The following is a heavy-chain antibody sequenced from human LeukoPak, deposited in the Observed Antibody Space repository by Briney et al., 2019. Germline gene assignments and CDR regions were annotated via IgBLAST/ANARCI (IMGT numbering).Heavy chain of an antibody. CDR3: ANRSPGVRGFGELYWFDP. J-gene: IGHJ5*02. CDR1: GGTFSSYA. D-gene: IGHD3-10*01. V-gene: IGHV1-69*13. CDR2: IIPIFGTA. Sequence: SVKVSCKASGGTFSSYAISWVRQAPGQGLEWMGGIIPIFGTANYAQKFQGRVTITADESTSTAYMELSSLRSEDTAVYYCANRSPGVRGFGELYWFDPWGQGTLVTVSS.